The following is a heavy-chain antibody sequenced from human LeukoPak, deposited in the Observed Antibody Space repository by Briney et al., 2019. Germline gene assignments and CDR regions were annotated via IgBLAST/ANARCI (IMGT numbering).Heavy chain of an antibody. D-gene: IGHD3-22*01. CDR1: GGSIRSYD. V-gene: IGHV4-59*01. Sequence: SETLSLTCTVSGGSIRSYDWSWIRQPPGKGLEWIGDIYYSGSTNYNPSVKSRVTISVVTSKKQFSLKLSSVTAADMAIYYCARVRPYYYDTSSSYYFDYWGQGTLVTVSS. CDR3: ARVRPYYYDTSSSYYFDY. J-gene: IGHJ4*02. CDR2: IYYSGST.